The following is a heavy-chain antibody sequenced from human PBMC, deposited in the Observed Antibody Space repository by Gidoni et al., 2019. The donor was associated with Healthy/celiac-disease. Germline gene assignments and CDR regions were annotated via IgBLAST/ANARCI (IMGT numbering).Heavy chain of an antibody. D-gene: IGHD3-3*01. CDR1: GLTCSSSA. J-gene: IGHJ5*02. V-gene: IGHV3-30-3*01. Sequence: QVQLVESGGGVVQPGGSLRLSCPASGLTCSSSAMHWVRQAPGKGLEWVAVISYDGSNKYYADSVKGRFTISRDNSKNTLYLQMNSLRAEDTAVYYCARDGGRLRFLENNGFDPWGQGTLVTVSS. CDR2: ISYDGSNK. CDR3: ARDGGRLRFLENNGFDP.